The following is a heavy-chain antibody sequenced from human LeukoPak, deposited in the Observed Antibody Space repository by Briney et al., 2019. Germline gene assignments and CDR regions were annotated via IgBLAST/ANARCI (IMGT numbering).Heavy chain of an antibody. J-gene: IGHJ5*02. V-gene: IGHV4-61*09. Sequence: PSQTLSLTCTVSGGSISSGRYYWSWIRHPAGKGLEWIGEINHSGSTNYNPSLKSRVTISVDTSKNQFSLKLSSVTAADTAVYYCARQLIGGYNWFDPWGQGTLVTVSS. CDR2: INHSGST. D-gene: IGHD2-8*01. CDR3: ARQLIGGYNWFDP. CDR1: GGSISSGRYY.